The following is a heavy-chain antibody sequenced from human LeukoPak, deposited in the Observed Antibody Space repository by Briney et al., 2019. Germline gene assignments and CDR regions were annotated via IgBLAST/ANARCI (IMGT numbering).Heavy chain of an antibody. J-gene: IGHJ3*02. CDR1: GFTFSSYS. D-gene: IGHD3-16*01. Sequence: GGSLRLSCAASGFTFSSYSMNWVRQAPGKGLEWVSVIYSGGSTYYADSVKGRFTISRDNSKNTLYLQMNSLRAEDTAVYYCEVGLGDVFDIWGQGTMVTVSS. CDR3: EVGLGDVFDI. V-gene: IGHV3-66*02. CDR2: IYSGGST.